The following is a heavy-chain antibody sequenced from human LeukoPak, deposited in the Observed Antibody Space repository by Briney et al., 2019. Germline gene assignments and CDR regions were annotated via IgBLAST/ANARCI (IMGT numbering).Heavy chain of an antibody. CDR1: GFTVSSNC. CDR2: IYSGGST. J-gene: IGHJ4*02. V-gene: IGHV3-53*01. CDR3: ARLYYYDSSGSFDY. Sequence: GGSLRLSCAASGFTVSSNCMSWVRQAPGKGLEWVSVIYSGGSTYYADSVKGRFTISRDNSKNTLYLQMNSLRAEDTAVYYCARLYYYDSSGSFDYWGQGTLVTVSS. D-gene: IGHD3-22*01.